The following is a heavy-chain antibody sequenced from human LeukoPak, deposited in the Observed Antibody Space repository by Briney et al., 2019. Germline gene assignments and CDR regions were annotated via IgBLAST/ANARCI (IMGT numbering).Heavy chain of an antibody. J-gene: IGHJ6*03. CDR1: GFTFSSYG. CDR3: ANLATLYYYDSSDNQYYYYYYMDV. V-gene: IGHV3-23*01. CDR2: ISGSGGST. D-gene: IGHD3-22*01. Sequence: GGSLRLSCAASGFTFSSYGMSWVRQAPGKGLEWVSAISGSGGSTYYADSVKGRFTISRDNSKNTLYLQMNSLRAEDTAVYYCANLATLYYYDSSDNQYYYYYYMDVWGKGTTVTISS.